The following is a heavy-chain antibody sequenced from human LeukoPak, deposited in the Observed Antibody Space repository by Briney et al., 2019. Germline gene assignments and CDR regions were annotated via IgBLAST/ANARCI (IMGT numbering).Heavy chain of an antibody. J-gene: IGHJ6*02. CDR3: ARLAYYYYGMDV. V-gene: IGHV4-59*08. CDR2: IYYSGST. CDR1: GGSIGGYY. Sequence: SQTLSLTCTVSGGSIGGYYWSWIRQPPGKGLEWIGYIYYSGSTIYNPSLKSRVTISVDTSKNQFSLKLSSVTAADTAVYYCARLAYYYYGMDVWGQGTTVTVSS.